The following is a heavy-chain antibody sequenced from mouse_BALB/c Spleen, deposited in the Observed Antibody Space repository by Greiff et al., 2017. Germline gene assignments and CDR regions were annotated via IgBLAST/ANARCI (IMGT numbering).Heavy chain of an antibody. CDR3: ARVYGSREYYFDY. D-gene: IGHD1-1*01. CDR1: GFTFSSYG. CDR2: INSNGGST. Sequence: EVKLVESGGGLVQPGGSLKLSCAASGFTFSSYGMSWVRQTPDKRLELVATINSNGGSTYYPDSVKGRFTISRDNAKNTLYLQMSSLKSEDTAMYYCARVYGSREYYFDYWGQGTTLTVSS. V-gene: IGHV5-6-3*01. J-gene: IGHJ2*01.